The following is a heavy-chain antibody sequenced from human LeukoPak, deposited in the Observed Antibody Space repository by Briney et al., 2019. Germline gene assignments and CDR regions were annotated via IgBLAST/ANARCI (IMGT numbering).Heavy chain of an antibody. D-gene: IGHD3-22*01. CDR1: GFTFDDYA. V-gene: IGHV3-9*01. J-gene: IGHJ6*02. CDR3: ASSFPLPEDYDSSGYILGGMDV. CDR2: ISWNSGSI. Sequence: PGGSLRLSCAASGFTFDDYAMHWVRQAPGKGLEWVSGISWNSGSIGYADSVKGRFTISRDNAKNSLYLQMNSLRAEDTAVYYCASSFPLPEDYDSSGYILGGMDVWGQGTTVTVSS.